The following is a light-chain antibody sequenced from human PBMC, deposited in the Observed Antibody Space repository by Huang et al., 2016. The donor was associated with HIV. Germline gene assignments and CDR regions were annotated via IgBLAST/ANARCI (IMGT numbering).Light chain of an antibody. J-gene: IGKJ2*01. CDR3: QQSYTSPYT. Sequence: DVQMTQSPSSLSASVGDRITITCRASQSIITYLNWDQQHPGKAPKLLIYGASSLLGGVPSRFSGSVSGTDFTLTISSLQPEDFATYYCQQSYTSPYTFGQGTKLEI. V-gene: IGKV1-39*01. CDR1: QSIITY. CDR2: GAS.